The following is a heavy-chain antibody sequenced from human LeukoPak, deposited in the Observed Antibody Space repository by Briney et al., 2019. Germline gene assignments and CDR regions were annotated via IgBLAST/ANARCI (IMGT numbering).Heavy chain of an antibody. CDR1: GFTFSSYG. CDR3: AKDKSTYYSTNWFDP. J-gene: IGHJ5*02. D-gene: IGHD3-22*01. Sequence: GGSLRLSCAASGFTFSSYGMHWVRQASGKGLEWVAFIRYDGSNKYYADSVKGRCTISRDNSNNTLYLQMNSLRAEDTAVYYCAKDKSTYYSTNWFDPWGQGTLVTVSS. V-gene: IGHV3-30*02. CDR2: IRYDGSNK.